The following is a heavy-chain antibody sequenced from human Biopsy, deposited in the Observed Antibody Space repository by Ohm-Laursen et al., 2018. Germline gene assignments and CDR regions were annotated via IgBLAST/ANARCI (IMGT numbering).Heavy chain of an antibody. Sequence: SLRLSCTASGFTFDDYGMHWVRQRPGKGLEWVSLISWDGSSRDYADSVKGRFTISRDNSKNSLYLLMNSLRAEDTALYFCARAFRGQYFYYYYGMDVWGQGTTVTVSS. CDR1: GFTFDDYG. D-gene: IGHD3-9*01. V-gene: IGHV3-43D*04. CDR2: ISWDGSSR. CDR3: ARAFRGQYFYYYYGMDV. J-gene: IGHJ6*02.